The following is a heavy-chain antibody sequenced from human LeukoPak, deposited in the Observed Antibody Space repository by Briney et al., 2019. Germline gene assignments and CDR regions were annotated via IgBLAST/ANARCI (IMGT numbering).Heavy chain of an antibody. J-gene: IGHJ4*02. CDR1: AGSISSSTYY. CDR2: IYYSGST. D-gene: IGHD1-26*01. V-gene: IGHV4-39*01. CDR3: ARAPSGSYGYFEY. Sequence: PSETLSLTCTVYAGSISSSTYYWGWLRQPPGKGLEWIGSIYYSGSTYYNPSLTSRVTISVDTSKNQFTLQLNSVTPEDTAVYYCARAPSGSYGYFEYWGQGTLATVSS.